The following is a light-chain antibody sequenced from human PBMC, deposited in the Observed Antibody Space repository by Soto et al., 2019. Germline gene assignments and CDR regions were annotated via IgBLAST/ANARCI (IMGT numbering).Light chain of an antibody. CDR3: SSYTSSSTVV. J-gene: IGLJ2*01. CDR2: DVS. Sequence: QSALTQPASVSGSPGQSITISCTGTSSDVGGYKYVSWYQQPPGKAPKLMIYDVSNRPSGVSNRFSGSKSGNTASLTISGLRAEDEADYYCSSYTSSSTVVFGGGTKLTVL. CDR1: SSDVGGYKY. V-gene: IGLV2-14*01.